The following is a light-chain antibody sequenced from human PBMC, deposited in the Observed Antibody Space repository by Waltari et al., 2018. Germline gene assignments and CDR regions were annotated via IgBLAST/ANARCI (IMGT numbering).Light chain of an antibody. V-gene: IGLV1-44*01. CDR2: NDV. CDR3: ASWDDRLDAYV. Sequence: QSVLTQPPSASGTPGQRVIISCSGSSSNVGRKVVNWYHQLPGTAPKLLIFNDVDRPSGVPDRFSGSRSATSASLAISGLQSDDESTYYCASWDDRLDAYVFGTGTRVTVL. J-gene: IGLJ1*01. CDR1: SSNVGRKV.